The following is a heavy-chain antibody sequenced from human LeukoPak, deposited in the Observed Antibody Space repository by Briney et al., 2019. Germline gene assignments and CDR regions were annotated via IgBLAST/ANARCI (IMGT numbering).Heavy chain of an antibody. D-gene: IGHD3-10*01. V-gene: IGHV5-51*01. CDR2: IYPGDSDT. CDR3: ARHPPYYRGSRWFDP. CDR1: GSTFTNNW. J-gene: IGHJ5*02. Sequence: GESLKISCKGPGSTFTNNWIAWVRQMPGKGLEWMGIIYPGDSDTRYSPSLQGQVTISADKSISTAYLQWSSLKASDTAIYYCARHPPYYRGSRWFDPWGQGTLVTVSS.